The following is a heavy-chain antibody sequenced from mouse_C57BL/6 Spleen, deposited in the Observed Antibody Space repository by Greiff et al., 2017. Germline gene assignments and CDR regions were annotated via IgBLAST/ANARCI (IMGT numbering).Heavy chain of an antibody. CDR1: GYTFTSYW. D-gene: IGHD2-2*01. Sequence: QVQLQQPGAELVRPGSSVKLSCKASGYTFTSYWMDWVKQRPGQGLEWIGNIYPSDSETHYNQKFKDKATLTVDKSSSTAYMQLSSLTSEDSAVDNCARAGYDEDGYFDVWGTGTTVTVSS. CDR2: IYPSDSET. J-gene: IGHJ1*03. CDR3: ARAGYDEDGYFDV. V-gene: IGHV1-61*01.